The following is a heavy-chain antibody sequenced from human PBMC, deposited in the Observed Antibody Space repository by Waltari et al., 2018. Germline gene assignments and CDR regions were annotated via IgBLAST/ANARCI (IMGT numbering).Heavy chain of an antibody. CDR2: IIPIVGIA. J-gene: IGHJ4*02. CDR3: AGEWGLGGSYGYDY. D-gene: IGHD5-18*01. Sequence: QVQLVQSGAEVKKPGSSVKVSCKASGGTLSSYTISWVRQAPGQGLEWMGRIIPIVGIANDAQKFQGRGTITADKSTSTAYMELSILRSEDTAVYYCAGEWGLGGSYGYDYWGQGTLVTVSS. V-gene: IGHV1-69*08. CDR1: GGTLSSYT.